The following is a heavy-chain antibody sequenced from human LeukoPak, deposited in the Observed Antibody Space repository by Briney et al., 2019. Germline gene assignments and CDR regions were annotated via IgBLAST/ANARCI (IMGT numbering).Heavy chain of an antibody. CDR1: GGTFSSYA. D-gene: IGHD6-19*01. J-gene: IGHJ4*02. V-gene: IGHV1-69*13. Sequence: GASVKVSCTASGGTFSSYAISWVRQAPGQGLEWMGGIIPIFGTANYAQKFQGRVTITADESTSTAYMELSSLRSEDTAVYYCARGFIPTTQSSGWYSWGQGTLVTVSS. CDR2: IIPIFGTA. CDR3: ARGFIPTTQSSGWYS.